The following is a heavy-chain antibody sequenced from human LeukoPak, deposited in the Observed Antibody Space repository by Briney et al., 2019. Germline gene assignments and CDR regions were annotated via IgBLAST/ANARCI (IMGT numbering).Heavy chain of an antibody. CDR3: TREDRVGGSLDA. D-gene: IGHD1-26*01. Sequence: GGSLRLSCTASGFTFSTYWMSWVRQAPGKGLEWVASMNQDGSGRHYSDSVKGRFTISRDNAKNSVSLQMNSLRVEDTALYYCTREDRVGGSLDAWGQGTLVIVSS. CDR2: MNQDGSGR. CDR1: GFTFSTYW. J-gene: IGHJ5*02. V-gene: IGHV3-7*01.